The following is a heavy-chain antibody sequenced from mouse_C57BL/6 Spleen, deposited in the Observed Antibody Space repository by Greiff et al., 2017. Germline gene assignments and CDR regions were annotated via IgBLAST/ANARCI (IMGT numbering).Heavy chain of an antibody. V-gene: IGHV10-1*01. CDR3: VRDRDYDYFDY. CDR1: GFSFNTYA. J-gene: IGHJ2*01. Sequence: EVQGVESGGGLVQPKGSLKLSCAASGFSFNTYAMNWVRQAPGKGLEWVARIRSKSNNYATYYADSVKDRFTISRDDSESMLYLQMNNLKTEDTAMYYCVRDRDYDYFDYWGQGTTLTVSS. CDR2: IRSKSNNYAT. D-gene: IGHD2-4*01.